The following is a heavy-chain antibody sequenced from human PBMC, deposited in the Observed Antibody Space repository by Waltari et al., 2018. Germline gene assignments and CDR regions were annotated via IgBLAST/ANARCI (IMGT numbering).Heavy chain of an antibody. CDR3: ARVGGYYYYYMDV. CDR1: GFSFGSYE. CDR2: ITTSDRSI. J-gene: IGHJ6*03. D-gene: IGHD3-16*01. Sequence: EVQLVESGGGLVQPGGSLRLSCVASGFSFGSYEMIWVRQAPGKGLECVSYITTSDRSIYYADSVKGRSTISRDNAKNSLYLQMNSLRAEDTAVYYCARVGGYYYYYMDVWGKGTTVTVSS. V-gene: IGHV3-48*03.